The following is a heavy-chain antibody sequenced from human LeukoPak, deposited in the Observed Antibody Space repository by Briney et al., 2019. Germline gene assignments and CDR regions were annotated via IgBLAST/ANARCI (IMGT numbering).Heavy chain of an antibody. V-gene: IGHV1-69*05. CDR3: ARNTGLYYFDY. J-gene: IGHJ4*02. CDR1: GGTFSSYA. D-gene: IGHD1-14*01. CDR2: IIPIFCTA. Sequence: GASVKVSCKASGGTFSSYAISWVRQAPGQGLEWMGGIIPIFCTANFAQKFQGRVTITTDESTSTAYMELSSLRSEDTAVYYCARNTGLYYFDYWGQGTLVTVSS.